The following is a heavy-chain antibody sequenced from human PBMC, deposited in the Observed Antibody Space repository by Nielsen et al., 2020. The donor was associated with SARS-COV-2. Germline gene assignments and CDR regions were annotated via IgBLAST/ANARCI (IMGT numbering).Heavy chain of an antibody. V-gene: IGHV3-33*01. CDR2: IWYDGSNK. CDR1: GFTFSSYG. D-gene: IGHD1-26*01. Sequence: GESLKISCAASGFTFSSYGMHWVRQAPGKGLEWVAVIWYDGSNKYYADSVKGRFTISRDNSKNTLYLQMNSLRAEDTAVYYCAREGSVGATTSFDYWGQGTLVTVSS. CDR3: AREGSVGATTSFDY. J-gene: IGHJ4*02.